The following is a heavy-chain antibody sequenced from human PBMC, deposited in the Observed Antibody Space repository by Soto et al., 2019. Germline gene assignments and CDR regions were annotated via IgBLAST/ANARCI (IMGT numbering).Heavy chain of an antibody. Sequence: QVQLVESGGGVVQPGRSLRLSCAASGFTFSNFGMHWVRQAPGKGLEWVAVISSDGSDKYYSDSVKGRFTISRDNSKNMLFLQMNSLRVEDTAVYYCAKGSEVARQELDYWGQGTLVTVSS. V-gene: IGHV3-30*18. CDR2: ISSDGSDK. D-gene: IGHD2-15*01. CDR3: AKGSEVARQELDY. J-gene: IGHJ4*02. CDR1: GFTFSNFG.